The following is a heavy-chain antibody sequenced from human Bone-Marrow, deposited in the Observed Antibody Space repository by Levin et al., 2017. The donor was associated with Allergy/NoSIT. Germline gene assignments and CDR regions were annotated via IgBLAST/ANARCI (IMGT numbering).Heavy chain of an antibody. J-gene: IGHJ4*02. CDR1: GYTFINYG. D-gene: IGHD2-21*02. V-gene: IGHV1-18*01. CDR3: ARDLCGGDCYVAY. Sequence: VASVKVSCKASGYTFINYGINWVRQAPGQGLEWMGWISGYNRNPNYAQKFQGRVTMTTDTSTSTAYMDLRSLRFDDTAVYYCARDLCGGDCYVAYWGQGTLVTVSS. CDR2: ISGYNRNP.